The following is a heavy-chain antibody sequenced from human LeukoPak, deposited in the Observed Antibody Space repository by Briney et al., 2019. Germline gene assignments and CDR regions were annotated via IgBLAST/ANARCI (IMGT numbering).Heavy chain of an antibody. CDR2: IKQDGSEK. CDR3: ARESQSAYYFDSSGYEDAFDI. J-gene: IGHJ3*02. D-gene: IGHD3-22*01. Sequence: GGSLRLSCAASGFTFSSYWMSWVRQAPGKGLEWVASIKQDGSEKYYVDSVKGRFTISRDNAKNSLYLQMNSLRAEDTAVYYCARESQSAYYFDSSGYEDAFDIWGQGTMVTVSS. CDR1: GFTFSSYW. V-gene: IGHV3-7*01.